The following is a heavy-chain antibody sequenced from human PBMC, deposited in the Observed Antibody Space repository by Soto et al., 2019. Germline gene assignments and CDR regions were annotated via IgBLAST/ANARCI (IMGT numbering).Heavy chain of an antibody. D-gene: IGHD3-10*01. CDR3: ARDRGSGSLLDP. CDR2: IYHSGST. J-gene: IGHJ5*02. Sequence: QVQLQESGPGLVKPSGTLSLTCAVSGGSISSSNWWSWVLQHPGEGVEGIGDIYHSGSTNYNPSLKSRVAKTVDKSKNHFSLKLSSVSAADTAVYYCARDRGSGSLLDPWGHGTLVTVSS. V-gene: IGHV4-4*02. CDR1: GGSISSSNW.